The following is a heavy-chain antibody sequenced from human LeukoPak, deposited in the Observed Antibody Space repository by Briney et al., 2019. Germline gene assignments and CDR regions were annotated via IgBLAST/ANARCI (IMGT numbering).Heavy chain of an antibody. CDR2: INHRGST. V-gene: IGHV4-34*01. CDR3: ARDGITIFGVGR. J-gene: IGHJ4*02. D-gene: IGHD3-3*01. Sequence: SETLSLTCALYGESFSGYYWSWLRQPPGGGREWIGEINHRGSTNFNPSLKRRVTISVDTSKNQFSLKLSSVTAADTAVYYCARDGITIFGVGRWGQGTLVTLSP. CDR1: GESFSGYY.